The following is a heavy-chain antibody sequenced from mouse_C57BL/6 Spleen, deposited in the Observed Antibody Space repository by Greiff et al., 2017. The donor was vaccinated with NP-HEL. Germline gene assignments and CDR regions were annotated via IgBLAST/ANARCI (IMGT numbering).Heavy chain of an antibody. J-gene: IGHJ2*01. Sequence: VQLQQPGAELVKPGASVKLSCKASGYTFTSYSMHWVKQRPGQGLEWIGMIHPNSGSTNYNEKFKSKATLTVDKSSSTAYMQLSSLTSEDSAVYYCARVYYGYDYYFDYWGQGTTLTVSS. CDR1: GYTFTSYS. CDR2: IHPNSGST. D-gene: IGHD2-2*01. CDR3: ARVYYGYDYYFDY. V-gene: IGHV1-64*01.